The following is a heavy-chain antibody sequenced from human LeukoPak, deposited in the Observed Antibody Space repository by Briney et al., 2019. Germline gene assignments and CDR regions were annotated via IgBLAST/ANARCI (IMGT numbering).Heavy chain of an antibody. CDR3: ARDKIVGATKNDY. CDR2: IKQDGGEK. V-gene: IGHV3-7*03. J-gene: IGHJ4*02. D-gene: IGHD1-26*01. Sequence: GGSLRLSCAASGFTFSNYWMSWVRQAPGKRLEWVANIKQDGGEKYYVDSVKGRFTISRDNAQNSLHLHMNSLRAEDTAVYYCARDKIVGATKNDYWGQGILVTVSS. CDR1: GFTFSNYW.